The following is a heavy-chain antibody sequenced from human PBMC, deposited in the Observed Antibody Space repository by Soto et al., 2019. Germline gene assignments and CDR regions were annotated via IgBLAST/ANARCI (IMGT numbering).Heavy chain of an antibody. CDR1: GFTFSNAW. J-gene: IGHJ6*02. CDR3: TTDFTIFGYNYGMDV. CDR2: IKSKTDGGTT. Sequence: GGSLRLSCAASGFTFSNAWMSWVRQAPGKGLEWVGRIKSKTDGGTTDYAAPVKGRFTISRDDSKNTLYLQMNSLKTEDTAVYHCTTDFTIFGYNYGMDVWGQGTTVTVSS. D-gene: IGHD3-3*01. V-gene: IGHV3-15*01.